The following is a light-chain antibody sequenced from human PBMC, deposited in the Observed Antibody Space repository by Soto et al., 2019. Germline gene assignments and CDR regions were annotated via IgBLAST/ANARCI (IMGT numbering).Light chain of an antibody. V-gene: IGLV2-14*01. J-gene: IGLJ1*01. CDR1: GSDVGAYNY. CDR3: CSYTTSNTRQIV. CDR2: DVS. Sequence: QSALTQPASVSGSPGQSITISCAGTGSDVGAYNYVSWYQQHPGKAPKFMIYDVSNRPSGVSNRFSGSKSGNTASLTISGLQAEDEADYYCCSYTTSNTRQIVFGTGTKVTVL.